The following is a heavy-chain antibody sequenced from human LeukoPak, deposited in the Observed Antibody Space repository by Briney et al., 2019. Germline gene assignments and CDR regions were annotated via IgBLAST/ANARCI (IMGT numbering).Heavy chain of an antibody. Sequence: GGSLRLSCAASGFTFSSYAMHWVRQAPGKGLEYVSAISSNGGSTYYANSVKGRFTISRDNSKNTLYLQMGSLRAEDMAVYYCARPIRDGYNFPAAFDIWGQGTMVTVSS. CDR2: ISSNGGST. V-gene: IGHV3-64*01. CDR1: GFTFSSYA. D-gene: IGHD5-24*01. J-gene: IGHJ3*02. CDR3: ARPIRDGYNFPAAFDI.